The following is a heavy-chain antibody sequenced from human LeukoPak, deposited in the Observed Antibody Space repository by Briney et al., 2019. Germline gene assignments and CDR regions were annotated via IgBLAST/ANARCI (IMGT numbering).Heavy chain of an antibody. Sequence: GGSLRLSCAASGFTFSSYAMHWVRQAPGKGLEWVAVISYDKSHEFYADSVKGRVTISRDNSNHTVHLQMDSLRGEDTAFYPCARRAYGGYYDIFDFWGQGTLVIVSS. J-gene: IGHJ4*02. CDR2: ISYDKSHE. V-gene: IGHV3-30*04. CDR1: GFTFSSYA. CDR3: ARRAYGGYYDIFDF. D-gene: IGHD4-17*01.